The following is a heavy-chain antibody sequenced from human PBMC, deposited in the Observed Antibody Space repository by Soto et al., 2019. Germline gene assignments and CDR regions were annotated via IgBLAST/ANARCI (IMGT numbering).Heavy chain of an antibody. Sequence: QVQLQESGPGLVKPSQTLSLTCTVSGGSISSGDYYWSWIRQPPGKGLEWIGDIYYSGSTYYNPSLKSRVTISVDTSKYQCSLKLSSVTAADTAVYYCASARGARYFDYWGQGTLVTVSS. CDR3: ASARGARYFDY. CDR1: GGSISSGDYY. J-gene: IGHJ4*02. CDR2: IYYSGST. D-gene: IGHD2-15*01. V-gene: IGHV4-30-4*01.